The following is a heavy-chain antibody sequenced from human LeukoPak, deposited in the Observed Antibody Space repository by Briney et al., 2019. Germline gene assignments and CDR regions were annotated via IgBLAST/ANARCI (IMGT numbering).Heavy chain of an antibody. CDR3: GREWAVDF. J-gene: IGHJ4*02. Sequence: GGSLTLSCEASGLTLSKHWMTWVRKAPGKGLECMAIIKQDGSEKYYVNSVKGRFTISRDNAKNSLYLQMNSLRVEDTAVYYCGREWAVDFWGQGTLVTVSS. CDR1: GLTLSKHW. V-gene: IGHV3-7*01. CDR2: IKQDGSEK.